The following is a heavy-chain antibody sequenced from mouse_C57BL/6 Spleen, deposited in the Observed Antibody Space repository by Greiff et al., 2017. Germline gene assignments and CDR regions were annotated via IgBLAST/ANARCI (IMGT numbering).Heavy chain of an antibody. CDR3: ARSNWDGDVDV. V-gene: IGHV1-26*01. Sequence: EVQLQQSGPELVKPGASVKISCKASGYTFTNYSMNWVKQSHGKSLEWIGDINPNNGGTSYNQKFKVKATLTVEKSSSTAYMELRSLTSEDSAVYYCARSNWDGDVDVWGTGTTVTVSS. J-gene: IGHJ1*03. CDR2: INPNNGGT. D-gene: IGHD4-1*01. CDR1: GYTFTNYS.